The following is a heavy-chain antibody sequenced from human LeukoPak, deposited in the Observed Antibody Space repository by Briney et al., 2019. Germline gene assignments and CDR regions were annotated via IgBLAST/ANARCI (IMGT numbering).Heavy chain of an antibody. CDR2: ISGSGGST. Sequence: GGSLRLSCAASGFTFSSYAMSWVRQAPGKGLEWVSAISGSGGSTYYADTVKGRFTISRDNSKNTLYLQMNSLRAEDTAVYYCARDYPYEPDAFDIWGQGTMVTVSS. D-gene: IGHD1-14*01. CDR1: GFTFSSYA. CDR3: ARDYPYEPDAFDI. V-gene: IGHV3-23*01. J-gene: IGHJ3*02.